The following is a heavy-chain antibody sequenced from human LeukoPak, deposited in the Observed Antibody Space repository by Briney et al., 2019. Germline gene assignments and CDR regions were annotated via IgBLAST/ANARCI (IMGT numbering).Heavy chain of an antibody. CDR3: ARASQVYHFEN. V-gene: IGHV4-59*12. D-gene: IGHD5/OR15-5a*01. Sequence: SETLSLTCTVSGDSIRSYYWSWIRQPRGKGLEWIGYIYSSGSTDCNPSLKSRVTISVDTSKRQFSLKLSAVTAADTAVYYCARASQVYHFENWGQGTLVTVSS. CDR2: IYSSGST. CDR1: GDSIRSYY. J-gene: IGHJ4*02.